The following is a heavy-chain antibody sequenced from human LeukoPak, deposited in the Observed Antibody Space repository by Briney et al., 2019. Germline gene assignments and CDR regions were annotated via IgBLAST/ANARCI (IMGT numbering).Heavy chain of an antibody. D-gene: IGHD4-23*01. CDR2: INHSGST. CDR1: GGSFSGYY. Sequence: SETLSLTCAVYGGSFSGYYWSWIRQPPGKGLEWIGEINHSGSTNYNPSLKSRVTISVDTSKNQFSLKLSSVTAADTAVYYCARGYGGNSGNYYYYYGMDVWGQGTTVTVSS. CDR3: ARGYGGNSGNYYYYYGMDV. J-gene: IGHJ6*02. V-gene: IGHV4-34*01.